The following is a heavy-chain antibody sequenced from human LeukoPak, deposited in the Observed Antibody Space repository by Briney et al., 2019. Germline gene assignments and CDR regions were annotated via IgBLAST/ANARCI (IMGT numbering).Heavy chain of an antibody. V-gene: IGHV3-7*01. D-gene: IGHD2-15*01. Sequence: GGSLRLSCAASGFSLSAYWMTWVRQAPRKGLEWVANINRDGSQKNHVDSVKGRFTISRDNSKNTVYLQMNSLSTEDTAMYYCARDQSSGGRWLDYWGRGTLVTVSS. CDR1: GFSLSAYW. J-gene: IGHJ4*02. CDR3: ARDQSSGGRWLDY. CDR2: INRDGSQK.